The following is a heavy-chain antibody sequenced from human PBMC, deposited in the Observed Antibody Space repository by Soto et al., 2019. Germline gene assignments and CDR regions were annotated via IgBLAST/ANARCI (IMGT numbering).Heavy chain of an antibody. CDR2: ISCGGINT. CDR1: GFIFSNHA. CDR3: SNYTTLIGWYYFDD. J-gene: IGHJ4*02. V-gene: IGHV3-23*01. D-gene: IGHD6-19*01. Sequence: EVQLLESGGGLVQPGGSLRLSCAASGFIFSNHAMTWVRQASGNGLGWASSISCGGINTYYADTVKGSGTISRDNSKNTLYLQMNSLTDADTAKYSLSNYTTLIGWYYFDDWGQRTLVTVSS.